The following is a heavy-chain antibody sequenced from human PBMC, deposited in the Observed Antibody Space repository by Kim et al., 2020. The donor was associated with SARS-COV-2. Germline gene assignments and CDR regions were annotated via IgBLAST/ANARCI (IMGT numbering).Heavy chain of an antibody. Sequence: GGSLRLSCAASGFTFSDFAFHWVRQAPGKGLEWVAVISDDANNKYDAESVKGRFTISRDNSKNTLYLQMNSLRAEDTAVYYCARGGYSSSWSIGGAFDFGGQGKMVTVSS. J-gene: IGHJ3*01. CDR1: GFTFSDFA. CDR3: ARGGYSSSWSIGGAFDF. D-gene: IGHD6-13*01. V-gene: IGHV3-30*04. CDR2: ISDDANNK.